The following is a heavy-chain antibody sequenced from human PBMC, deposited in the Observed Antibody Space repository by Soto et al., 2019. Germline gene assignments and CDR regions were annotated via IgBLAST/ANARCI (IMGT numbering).Heavy chain of an antibody. CDR3: ARCSLVVVPAPGFDP. D-gene: IGHD2-2*01. CDR1: GGSISSGGYY. CDR2: IYYSGTT. J-gene: IGHJ5*02. Sequence: LSLTCTVSGGSISSGGYYWSWIRQHPGKGLEWIGYIYYSGTTYYNPSLKSRVTISVDTSKNQFSLKLSSVSAADTAMYYCARCSLVVVPAPGFDPWGRGTLVTVSS. V-gene: IGHV4-31*03.